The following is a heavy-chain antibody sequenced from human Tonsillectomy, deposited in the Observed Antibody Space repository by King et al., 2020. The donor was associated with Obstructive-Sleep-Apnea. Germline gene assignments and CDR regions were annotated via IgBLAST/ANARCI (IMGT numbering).Heavy chain of an antibody. V-gene: IGHV4-31*03. Sequence: VQLQESGPGLVKPSQTLSLTCTVSGDSISSGNYYWSWIRQHPGKGLEWIGYIDYSGNTYYNPSPKSRVTISVDTSKNQFSLKVNSVTAADTAVYYCARDTGYDSSAYYSPFGYWGQGTLVTVSS. CDR2: IDYSGNT. J-gene: IGHJ4*02. D-gene: IGHD3-22*01. CDR1: GDSISSGNYY. CDR3: ARDTGYDSSAYYSPFGY.